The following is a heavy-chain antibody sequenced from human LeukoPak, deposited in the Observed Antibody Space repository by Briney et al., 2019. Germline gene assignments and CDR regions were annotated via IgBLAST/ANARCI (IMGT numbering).Heavy chain of an antibody. D-gene: IGHD4-17*01. CDR3: ARVPDYGDYLDY. Sequence: GGSLRLSCAASGFTVSSNYMSWVRQASGKGLEWVSVIYSGGSTYYADSVKGRFTISRDNSKNTLYLQMNSLRAEDTAVYYCARVPDYGDYLDYWGQGTLVTVSS. J-gene: IGHJ4*02. CDR2: IYSGGST. CDR1: GFTVSSNY. V-gene: IGHV3-66*01.